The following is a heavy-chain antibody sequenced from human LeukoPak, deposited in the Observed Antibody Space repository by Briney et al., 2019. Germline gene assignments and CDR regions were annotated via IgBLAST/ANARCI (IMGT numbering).Heavy chain of an antibody. D-gene: IGHD5-24*01. CDR3: ARGGPRWYFDY. J-gene: IGHJ4*02. CDR2: IYYSGST. CDR1: GVSLSNYY. Sequence: KPSETLSLTCAVYGVSLSNYYWSWIRQPPGKGLEWIGYIYYSGSTNYNPSLKSRVTISVDTSKNQFSLKLSSVTAADTAVYHCARGGPRWYFDYWGQGTLVTVSS. V-gene: IGHV4-59*01.